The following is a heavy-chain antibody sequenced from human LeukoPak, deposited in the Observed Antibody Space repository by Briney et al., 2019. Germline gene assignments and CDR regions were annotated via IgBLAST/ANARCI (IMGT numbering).Heavy chain of an antibody. CDR1: GFTFSGSA. V-gene: IGHV3-73*01. Sequence: GGSLRLSCAASGFTFSGSALHWVRQASGKGLEWVGRIRSTANGYATAYAASVKGRFTISRDDSKNTAYLQVDSLKTEDTAVYYCAKDLFNCGGDCSGYWGQGTLVTVSS. D-gene: IGHD2-21*02. J-gene: IGHJ4*02. CDR2: IRSTANGYAT. CDR3: AKDLFNCGGDCSGY.